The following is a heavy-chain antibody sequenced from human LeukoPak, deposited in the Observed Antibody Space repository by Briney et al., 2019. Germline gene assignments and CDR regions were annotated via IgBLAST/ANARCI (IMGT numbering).Heavy chain of an antibody. J-gene: IGHJ5*02. V-gene: IGHV3-74*01. CDR3: ARGVGYCSSTSCYWWFDP. CDR2: INSDGSST. CDR1: GFTFSSYW. D-gene: IGHD2-2*01. Sequence: GGSLRLSCAASGFTFSSYWLHWVRHAPGKGLVWVSRINSDGSSTSYADSVKGRFTISRDNAKNTLYLQMNSLRAEDTAVYYCARGVGYCSSTSCYWWFDPWGQGTLVTVSS.